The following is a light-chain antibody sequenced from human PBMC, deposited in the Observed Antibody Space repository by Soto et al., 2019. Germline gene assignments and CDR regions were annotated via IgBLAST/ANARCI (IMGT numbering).Light chain of an antibody. CDR2: GGS. CDR1: QSIGSY. J-gene: IGKJ5*01. CDR3: QQYDNLPLI. V-gene: IGKV1-33*01. Sequence: DIQMTQSPSSLSASVGDRVTITCRASQSIGSYLNWYQQKPGKAPNLLIHGGSILQSGVPPRFSGGGGGTDFTFTISSLQPEDFATYYCQQYDNLPLIFGQGTRLEIK.